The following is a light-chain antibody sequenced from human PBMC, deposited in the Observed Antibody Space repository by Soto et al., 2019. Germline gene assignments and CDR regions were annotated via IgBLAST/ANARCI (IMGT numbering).Light chain of an antibody. CDR3: SSYTVINTAV. Sequence: QSALTQPASVSGSPGQSISISCTGSSSDVGAYNYVAWYQQKPGKAPKLLIYEVDHRPSGISLRFSGSKSGNTASLTISGLQTEDEADYYCSSYTVINTAVFGGGTKL. V-gene: IGLV2-14*01. CDR2: EVD. CDR1: SSDVGAYNY. J-gene: IGLJ3*02.